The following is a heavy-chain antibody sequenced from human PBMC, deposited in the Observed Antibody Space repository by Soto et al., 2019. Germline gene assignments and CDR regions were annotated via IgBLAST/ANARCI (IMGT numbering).Heavy chain of an antibody. Sequence: GGSLRLSCAASGFTFSSYAMHWVRQAPGKGLEWVAVISYDGSNKYYADSVKGRFTISRDNSRNTLYLQMNSLRAEDTAVYYCAKTYGDYDYWGQGTLVTVSS. D-gene: IGHD4-17*01. J-gene: IGHJ4*02. CDR1: GFTFSSYA. CDR3: AKTYGDYDY. V-gene: IGHV3-30-3*02. CDR2: ISYDGSNK.